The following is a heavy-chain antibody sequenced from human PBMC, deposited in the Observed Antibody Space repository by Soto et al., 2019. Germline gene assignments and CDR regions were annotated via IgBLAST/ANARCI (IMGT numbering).Heavy chain of an antibody. D-gene: IGHD7-27*01. V-gene: IGHV3-11*01. Sequence: GGSMRLSCAASGFTFSDYYMSWIRQAPGKGLEWVSYISSSGSTIYYADSVKGRFTISRDNAKNSLYLQMNSLRAEDTAVYYCARGWKDWGLEAFDIWGQGTMVTVSS. CDR2: ISSSGSTI. J-gene: IGHJ3*02. CDR1: GFTFSDYY. CDR3: ARGWKDWGLEAFDI.